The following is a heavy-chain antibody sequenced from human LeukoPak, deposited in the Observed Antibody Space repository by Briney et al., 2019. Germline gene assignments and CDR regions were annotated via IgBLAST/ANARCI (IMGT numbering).Heavy chain of an antibody. Sequence: TSETLSLTCTVSGGSISSSSYYWGWIRQPPGKGLEWIGSIYYSGSTYYNPSLKSRVTISVDTSKNQFSLKLSSVTAADTAVYYCARVTEIDYYDSSGWGYFDYWGQGTLVTVSS. V-gene: IGHV4-39*07. CDR1: GGSISSSSYY. D-gene: IGHD3-22*01. J-gene: IGHJ4*02. CDR2: IYYSGST. CDR3: ARVTEIDYYDSSGWGYFDY.